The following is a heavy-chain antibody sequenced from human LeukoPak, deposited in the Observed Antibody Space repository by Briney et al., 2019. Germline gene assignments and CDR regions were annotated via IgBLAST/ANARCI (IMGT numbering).Heavy chain of an antibody. D-gene: IGHD4-17*01. V-gene: IGHV1-2*02. Sequence: GASVKVSCKASGYTFTGYYIHWVRQAPGQGLEWLGWINPKNGDINYPQKFLGRVAVTRDTSISTAYMELNRLTSDDTAVYYCATDMTSVTTFDYWGQGTLVTVSS. CDR2: INPKNGDI. J-gene: IGHJ4*02. CDR3: ATDMTSVTTFDY. CDR1: GYTFTGYY.